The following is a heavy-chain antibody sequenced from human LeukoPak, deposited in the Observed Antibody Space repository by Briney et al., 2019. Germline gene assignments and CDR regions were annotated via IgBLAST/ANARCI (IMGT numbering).Heavy chain of an antibody. J-gene: IGHJ4*02. Sequence: SETLSLTCTVSGGSISSYYWSWIRQPPGKGLEWIGYIYYSGSTNYNPSLKSRVTISVDTSKNQLSLKLSSVTAADTAVYYCARRYSSGWIDYWGQGTLVTVSS. CDR1: GGSISSYY. D-gene: IGHD6-19*01. CDR3: ARRYSSGWIDY. CDR2: IYYSGST. V-gene: IGHV4-59*01.